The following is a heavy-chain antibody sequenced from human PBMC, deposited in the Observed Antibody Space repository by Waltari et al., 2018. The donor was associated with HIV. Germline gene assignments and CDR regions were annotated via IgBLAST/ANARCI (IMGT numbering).Heavy chain of an antibody. D-gene: IGHD3-22*01. CDR1: GYTFTAYY. J-gene: IGHJ4*02. Sequence: QVQLVQSGAEVKKPGDSVKVSCKASGYTFTAYYMHWVRQAPGQGLEWMGRINLNSGDTNYGQKFQGRVTMTRDTSISTAYMELSRLRSDDTAVYYCARDSYYYDSSGFFPDFWGQGTLVTVSS. CDR3: ARDSYYYDSSGFFPDF. V-gene: IGHV1-2*06. CDR2: INLNSGDT.